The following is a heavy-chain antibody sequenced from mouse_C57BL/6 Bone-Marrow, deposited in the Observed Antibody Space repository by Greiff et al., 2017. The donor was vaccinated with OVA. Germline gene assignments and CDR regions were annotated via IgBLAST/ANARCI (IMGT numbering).Heavy chain of an antibody. D-gene: IGHD1-1*01. CDR2: IDPNSGGT. J-gene: IGHJ1*03. Sequence: VQLQESGAELVKPGASVKLSCKASGYTFTSYWMHWVKQRPGRGLEWIGRIDPNSGGTKYNEKFKSKATLTVDKPSSTAYMQLSSLTSEDSAVYYCARSCYYGSRNWYFDVWGTGTTVTVSS. CDR3: ARSCYYGSRNWYFDV. CDR1: GYTFTSYW. V-gene: IGHV1-72*01.